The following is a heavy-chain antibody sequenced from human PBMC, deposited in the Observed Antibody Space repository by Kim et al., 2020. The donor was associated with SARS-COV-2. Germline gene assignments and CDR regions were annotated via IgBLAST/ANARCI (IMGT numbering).Heavy chain of an antibody. Sequence: DKHYSTSLKTRLTISKETSKNQVVLTMTNMDPVDTATYYCARGRYYYDFWGQGTLVTVSS. CDR2: DK. V-gene: IGHV2-70*19. CDR3: ARGRYYYDF. J-gene: IGHJ4*02.